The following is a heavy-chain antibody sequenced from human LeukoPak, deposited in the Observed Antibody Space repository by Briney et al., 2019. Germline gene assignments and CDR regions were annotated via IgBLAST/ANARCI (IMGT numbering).Heavy chain of an antibody. Sequence: SGTLSLTCAVSGGSISSSNWWSWVRQPPGKGLEWIGEVYHSGDTNYNPSLKRRVAISADKANNQFSLRLNSVTAADTAVFYCARGGAHGSGTVHFDYWGQGILVTVSS. J-gene: IGHJ4*02. CDR2: VYHSGDT. V-gene: IGHV4-4*02. CDR1: GGSISSSNW. CDR3: ARGGAHGSGTVHFDY. D-gene: IGHD3-10*01.